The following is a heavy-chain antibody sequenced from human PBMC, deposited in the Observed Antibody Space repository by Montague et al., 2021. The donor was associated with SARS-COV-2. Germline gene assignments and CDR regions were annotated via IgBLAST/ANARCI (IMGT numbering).Heavy chain of an antibody. D-gene: IGHD5-18*01. CDR3: VRHVDSYGPYYFDY. J-gene: IGHJ4*02. CDR1: GGSIGSSSYY. CDR2: IYHSGST. Sequence: SGTLSLTCTVSGGSIGSSSYYWGWIRQPPGKGLEWIGSIYHSGSTYYNPSLKSRVTISVDTSKNQFSLKLSSVTAADTAVYYCVRHVDSYGPYYFDYWGQGTLVTVSS. V-gene: IGHV4-39*01.